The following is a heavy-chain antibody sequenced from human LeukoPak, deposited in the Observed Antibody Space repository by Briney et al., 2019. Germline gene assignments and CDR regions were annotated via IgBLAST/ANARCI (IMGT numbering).Heavy chain of an antibody. J-gene: IGHJ4*02. CDR1: GGTLSSYG. Sequence: GASVKVSCKASGGTLSSYGISWVRQAPGQGLEWMGWINPNSGGTNYAQKFQGRVTMTRDTSISTAYMELSRLRSDDTAVYYCARGPHTYGSGSSNYWGQGTLVTVSS. V-gene: IGHV1-2*02. D-gene: IGHD3-10*01. CDR2: INPNSGGT. CDR3: ARGPHTYGSGSSNY.